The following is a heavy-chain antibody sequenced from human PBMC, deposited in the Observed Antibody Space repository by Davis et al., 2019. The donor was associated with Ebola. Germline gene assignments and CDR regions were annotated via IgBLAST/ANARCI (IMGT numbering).Heavy chain of an antibody. J-gene: IGHJ6*03. D-gene: IGHD6-6*01. Sequence: GESLKISCAASGFTFSSYGMHWVRQAPGKGLEWVAVIWYDGSNKYYADSVKGRFTISRDNSKNTLYLQMNSLRAEDTAVYYCARAEYSSSSGYMDVWGKGTTVTVSS. V-gene: IGHV3-33*01. CDR1: GFTFSSYG. CDR2: IWYDGSNK. CDR3: ARAEYSSSSGYMDV.